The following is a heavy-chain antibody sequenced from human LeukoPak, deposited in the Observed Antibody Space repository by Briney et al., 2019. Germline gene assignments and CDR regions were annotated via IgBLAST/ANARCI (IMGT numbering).Heavy chain of an antibody. CDR1: GFTFSSYW. CDR3: TKDVLAGGLDY. V-gene: IGHV3-7*03. D-gene: IGHD3-3*02. CDR2: IKQDGSEK. J-gene: IGHJ4*01. Sequence: GGSLRLSCAASGFTFSSYWMSWVRQAPGKGLEWVANIKQDGSEKYYVDSVKGRFTISRDNAKNSLYLQMNSLRVEDTALYYCTKDVLAGGLDYWGPGTLVTVSS.